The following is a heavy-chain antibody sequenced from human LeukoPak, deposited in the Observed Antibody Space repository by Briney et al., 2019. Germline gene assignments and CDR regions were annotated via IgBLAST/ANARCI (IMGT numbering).Heavy chain of an antibody. CDR1: GGSISSYY. Sequence: SEALSLTXTVSGGSISSYYWSRIRQPPGKGMEWIGYIYYSGSTNYNPSLKSRVTISVDTSKNQFSLKLSSVTAADTAVYYCARVNYYYYYMDVWGKGTTVTVSS. CDR3: ARVNYYYYYMDV. J-gene: IGHJ6*03. D-gene: IGHD3-22*01. V-gene: IGHV4-59*01. CDR2: IYYSGST.